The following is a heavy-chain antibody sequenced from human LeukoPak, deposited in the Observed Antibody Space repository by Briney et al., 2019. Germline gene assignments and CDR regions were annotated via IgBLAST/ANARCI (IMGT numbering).Heavy chain of an antibody. J-gene: IGHJ2*01. V-gene: IGHV3-74*01. CDR3: ARVRKYSGYYSWYFDL. CDR2: IYSDGSST. Sequence: GGSLRLSCAASGFTFSSYWMHWVRQAPGKGLVWVSRIYSDGSSTSYADSVKGRFTISRDNAKSTLYLQMNSLRAGDTAVYYCARVRKYSGYYSWYFDLWGRGTLVTVSS. D-gene: IGHD5-12*01. CDR1: GFTFSSYW.